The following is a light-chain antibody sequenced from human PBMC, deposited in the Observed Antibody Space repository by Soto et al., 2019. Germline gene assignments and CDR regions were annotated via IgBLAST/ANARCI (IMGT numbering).Light chain of an antibody. J-gene: IGKJ2*01. Sequence: DIVMTQSPDSLAVSLGERATINCKSSQSVLYSYNNKNYLAWYQQKPGQPPKLLIYWASTRESGVPDRFSGSGSGTDFTLTISSLQAEDVAVYYCQQYYSTPPYTFGQGTKLEIK. CDR3: QQYYSTPPYT. V-gene: IGKV4-1*01. CDR1: QSVLYSYNNKNY. CDR2: WAS.